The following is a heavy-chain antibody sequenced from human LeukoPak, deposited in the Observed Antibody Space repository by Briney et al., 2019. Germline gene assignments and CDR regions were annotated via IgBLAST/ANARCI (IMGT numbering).Heavy chain of an antibody. CDR1: GGSISSGTYY. CDR2: IYYSGST. J-gene: IGHJ4*02. D-gene: IGHD3-16*01. V-gene: IGHV4-39*01. CDR3: ARSQALAAGGNLDY. Sequence: SETLSLTCSVSGGSISSGTYYWGWIRLPPGKGLEWIGTIYYSGSTYYSPSLNSRVTISIDTSKNQFSLKLHSVTAADTAVYYCARSQALAAGGNLDYWGQGTLVAVSS.